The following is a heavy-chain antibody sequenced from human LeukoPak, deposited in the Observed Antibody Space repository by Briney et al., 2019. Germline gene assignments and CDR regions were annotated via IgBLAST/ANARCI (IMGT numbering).Heavy chain of an antibody. D-gene: IGHD2-15*01. J-gene: IGHJ4*02. Sequence: PGGSLRLSCATSGFTFSGYGMHWVRQAPGKGLEWAAFIRYDGSKKYYADSVKGRFTISRDKSKNTLYLQMNSLRAEDTAVYYCARDAVVVVAASGPGYYFDYWGQGTLVTVSS. CDR2: IRYDGSKK. CDR1: GFTFSGYG. V-gene: IGHV3-30*02. CDR3: ARDAVVVVAASGPGYYFDY.